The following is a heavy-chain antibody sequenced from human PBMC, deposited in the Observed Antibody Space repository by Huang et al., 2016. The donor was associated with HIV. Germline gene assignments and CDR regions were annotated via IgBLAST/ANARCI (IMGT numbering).Heavy chain of an antibody. Sequence: QVQLVQSGAEVRKPGSSVKVSCKASGGNFKSYTINWLRQAPGQGPEWMGGILPILGKPNYAPKCQARLTITDDGSTSTAYMVLSSLRPEDTAIYYCAKWGGLSDYDFRRAHAFDIWGQGTVVTVSS. CDR2: ILPILGKP. CDR1: GGNFKSYT. CDR3: AKWGGLSDYDFRRAHAFDI. D-gene: IGHD5-12*01. J-gene: IGHJ3*02. V-gene: IGHV1-69*01.